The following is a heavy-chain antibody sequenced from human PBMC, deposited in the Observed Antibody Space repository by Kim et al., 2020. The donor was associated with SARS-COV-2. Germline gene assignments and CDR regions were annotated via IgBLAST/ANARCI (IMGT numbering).Heavy chain of an antibody. V-gene: IGHV4-59*01. CDR3: ARVGAVAGLDY. CDR2: IYYSGST. Sequence: SETLSLTCTVSGGSISSYYWSWIRQPPGKGLEWIGYIYYSGSTNYNPSLKSRVTISVDTSKNQFSLKLSSVTAADRAVYYCARVGAVAGLDYWGQGTLVTVSS. CDR1: GGSISSYY. D-gene: IGHD6-19*01. J-gene: IGHJ4*02.